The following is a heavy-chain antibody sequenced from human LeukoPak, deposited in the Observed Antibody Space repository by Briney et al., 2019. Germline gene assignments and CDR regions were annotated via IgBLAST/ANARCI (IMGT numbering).Heavy chain of an antibody. V-gene: IGHV3-48*03. CDR2: ISSSGSTI. J-gene: IGHJ4*02. CDR1: GFTFSSYE. CDR3: ARGPTNGQAFDY. Sequence: GGSLRLSCAASGFTFSSYEMNWVRQAPGKGLEWVSYISSSGSTIYCADSVKGRFTISRDNAKNSLYLQMDSLRAEDTAVYYCARGPTNGQAFDYWGQGTLVSVSS. D-gene: IGHD2-8*01.